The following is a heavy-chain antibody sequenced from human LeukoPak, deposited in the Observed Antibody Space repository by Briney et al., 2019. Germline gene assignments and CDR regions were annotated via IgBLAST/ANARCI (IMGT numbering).Heavy chain of an antibody. D-gene: IGHD3-3*01. CDR3: ARDPGLRLDP. Sequence: GGSLRLSCAASGFSLSNYAMHWVRQTPGKGLEWVAVIWYDGSNEYCSEFVKGRFAISRDTSRNTLYLQMNNVRAEDTAVYFCARDPGLRLDPWGQGTLVTVSS. V-gene: IGHV3-33*01. CDR1: GFSLSNYA. CDR2: IWYDGSNE. J-gene: IGHJ5*02.